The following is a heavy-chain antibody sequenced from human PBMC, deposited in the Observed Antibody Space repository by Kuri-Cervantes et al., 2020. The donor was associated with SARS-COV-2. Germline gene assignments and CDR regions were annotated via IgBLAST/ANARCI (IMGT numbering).Heavy chain of an antibody. V-gene: IGHV1-2*02. Sequence: KVSCKVSGNTLTELPLHWVRQAPGQGLEWMGWINPNSGGTNYAQKFQGRVTMTRDTSISTAYMELRSLRSDDTAVYYCARDLRYFDWPLISDYWGQGTLVTDSS. D-gene: IGHD3-9*01. CDR2: INPNSGGT. J-gene: IGHJ4*02. CDR1: GNTLTELP. CDR3: ARDLRYFDWPLISDY.